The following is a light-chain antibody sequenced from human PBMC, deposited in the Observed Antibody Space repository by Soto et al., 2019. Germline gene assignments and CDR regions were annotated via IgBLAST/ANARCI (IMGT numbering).Light chain of an antibody. V-gene: IGKV1-39*01. CDR3: QQSYRTPYT. J-gene: IGKJ3*01. CDR1: QSISSY. CDR2: AAS. Sequence: DIQMTQSPSSLSASVGDRVTITCRASQSISSYLNWYQQKPGQAPKLLIYAASSLQSGVPSRFSGRGSGTDFAHTISRLQPEDFATYYCQQSYRTPYTFGPGTKVDIK.